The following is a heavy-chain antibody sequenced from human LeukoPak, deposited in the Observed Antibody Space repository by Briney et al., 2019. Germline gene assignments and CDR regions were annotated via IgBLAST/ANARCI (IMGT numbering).Heavy chain of an antibody. D-gene: IGHD6-13*01. CDR1: GFTFSSYW. CDR2: INSDGSST. V-gene: IGHV3-74*01. Sequence: GGSLRLSCAASGFTFSSYWMHWVRQAPGKGLVWVSRINSDGSSTSYADSVKGRFTISRDNAKNTLYLQMNGLRAEDTAVYYCARDRYSSSWRDYWGQGTLVTVSS. J-gene: IGHJ4*02. CDR3: ARDRYSSSWRDY.